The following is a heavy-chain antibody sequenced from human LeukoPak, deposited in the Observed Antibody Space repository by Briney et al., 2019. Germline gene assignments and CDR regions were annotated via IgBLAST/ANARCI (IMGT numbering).Heavy chain of an antibody. V-gene: IGHV4-59*01. D-gene: IGHD2-2*02. CDR3: ARDGGYCSSTGCYSIYYYMDV. J-gene: IGHJ6*03. CDR2: IYYSGST. Sequence: TSETLSLTCTVSGGSISSYYWSWIRQPPGKGLEWIGYIYYSGSTNYNPSLKSRVTISVDTSKNQFSLELSSVTAADTAVYYCARDGGYCSSTGCYSIYYYMDVWGKGTTVTVSS. CDR1: GGSISSYY.